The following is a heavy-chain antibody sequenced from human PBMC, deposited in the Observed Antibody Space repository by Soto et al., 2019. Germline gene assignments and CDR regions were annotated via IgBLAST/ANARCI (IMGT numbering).Heavy chain of an antibody. D-gene: IGHD6-25*01. CDR2: IRCYGDRT. CDR3: TKGAAATKTYTQP. J-gene: IGHJ1*01. Sequence: PGGALRLSCAGSAFTPSSYAMGLFRQAPRKGLELVSCIRCYGDRTYYAESVEGRFSISRDNSKNTLYLQMNSLRAEDTAVYYCTKGAAATKTYTQPRRQGRPVTSPQ. CDR1: AFTPSSYA. V-gene: IGHV3-23*01.